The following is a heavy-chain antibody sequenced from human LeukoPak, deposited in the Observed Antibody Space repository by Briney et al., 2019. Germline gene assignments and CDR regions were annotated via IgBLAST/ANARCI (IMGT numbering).Heavy chain of an antibody. J-gene: IGHJ1*01. D-gene: IGHD3-16*02. CDR1: GGTFCSYA. V-gene: IGHV1-69*04. CDR3: ARGFKGYPEQH. Sequence: SVKVSCKASGGTFCSYAISWVRQAPGQGLEWMGRIIPILGIANYAQKFQGRVTITADKSTSTAYMELSSLRSEDTAVYYCARGFKGYPEQHWGQGTLVTVSS. CDR2: IIPILGIA.